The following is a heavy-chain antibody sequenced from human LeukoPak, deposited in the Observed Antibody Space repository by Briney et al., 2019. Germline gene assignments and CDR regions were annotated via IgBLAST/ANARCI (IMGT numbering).Heavy chain of an antibody. J-gene: IGHJ5*02. CDR2: INAGNGNT. Sequence: ASVKVSCKASGYTFTSYAMHWVRQAPGQRLGWMGWINAGNGNTKYSQKFQGRVTVTRDTSASTAYMELSSLRSEDTAVYYCASVREAPPPNWFDPWGQGTLVTVSS. CDR3: ASVREAPPPNWFDP. D-gene: IGHD3-10*01. CDR1: GYTFTSYA. V-gene: IGHV1-3*01.